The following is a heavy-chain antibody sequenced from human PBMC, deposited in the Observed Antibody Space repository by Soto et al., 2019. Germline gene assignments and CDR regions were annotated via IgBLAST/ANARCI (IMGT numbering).Heavy chain of an antibody. Sequence: GSLRLSCAASGFTFSSYAMSWVRQAPGKGLEWVSAISGSGGSTYYADSVKGRFTISRDNSKNTLYLQMNSLRAEDTAVYYCAKDVRLRLGESSLIDYWGQATLVTVSS. CDR1: GFTFSSYA. D-gene: IGHD3-16*02. V-gene: IGHV3-23*01. J-gene: IGHJ4*02. CDR2: ISGSGGST. CDR3: AKDVRLRLGESSLIDY.